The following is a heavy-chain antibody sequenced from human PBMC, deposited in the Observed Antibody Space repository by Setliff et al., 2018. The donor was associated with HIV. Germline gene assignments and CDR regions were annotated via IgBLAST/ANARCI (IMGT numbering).Heavy chain of an antibody. CDR2: ISSSGTYI. Sequence: GGSLRLSCAASGFRFRSYWMSWVRQAPGKGLEWVSSISSSGTYIYYADSMKGRFTISRDKAGNSLYLQLNNVRAEDTAVYYCTRMIAPRSNRFSSGWFDYWGQGTVVTVSS. J-gene: IGHJ4*02. CDR1: GFRFRSYW. D-gene: IGHD6-19*01. CDR3: TRMIAPRSNRFSSGWFDY. V-gene: IGHV3-21*01.